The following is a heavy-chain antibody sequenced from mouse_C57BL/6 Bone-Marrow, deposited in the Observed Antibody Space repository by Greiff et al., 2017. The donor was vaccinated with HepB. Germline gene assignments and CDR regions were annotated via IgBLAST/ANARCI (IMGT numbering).Heavy chain of an antibody. CDR2: INPNNGGT. CDR1: GYTFTDYY. CDR3: ARLRRCYYAMDY. Sequence: EVQLQQSGPELVKPGASVKISCKASGYTFTDYYMNWVKQSNGKSLEWIGDINPNNGGTSYNQKFKGKATLTVDKSSSTASMELRSLTSEDSAVYYCARLRRCYYAMDYWGQGTSVTVSS. J-gene: IGHJ4*01. D-gene: IGHD1-1*01. V-gene: IGHV1-26*01.